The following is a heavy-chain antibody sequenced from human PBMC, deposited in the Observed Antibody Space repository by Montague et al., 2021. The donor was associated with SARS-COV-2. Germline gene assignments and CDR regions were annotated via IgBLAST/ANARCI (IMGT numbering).Heavy chain of an antibody. CDR1: GGSVSSGTYY. CDR2: IHHSGST. J-gene: IGHJ5*02. V-gene: IGHV4-61*01. D-gene: IGHD2-21*01. Sequence: SETLSLTCTVSGGSVSSGTYYWSWIRQPPGKGLEWIGYIHHSGSTXYNPSLKSRVTISVDTSKNQFSLKLSSVTAADTAVYYCARDLAYCVAACCATGWLDRWGQGTLVTVSS. CDR3: ARDLAYCVAACCATGWLDR.